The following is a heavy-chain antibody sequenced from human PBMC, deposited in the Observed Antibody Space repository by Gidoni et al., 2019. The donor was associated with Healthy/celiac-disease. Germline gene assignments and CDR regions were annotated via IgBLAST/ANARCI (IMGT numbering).Heavy chain of an antibody. CDR1: GFTFSSYW. Sequence: EVQLVESGGGLVQPGGSLRLSCAASGFTFSSYWMSWFRKAPGKGLEWVANIKQDGSEKYYVDYVKGRFTISRDNDKNSLYLQMNSLRAEDTAVYYCARDLGLPDYWGQGTLVTVSS. CDR3: ARDLGLPDY. D-gene: IGHD2-15*01. CDR2: IKQDGSEK. J-gene: IGHJ4*02. V-gene: IGHV3-7*01.